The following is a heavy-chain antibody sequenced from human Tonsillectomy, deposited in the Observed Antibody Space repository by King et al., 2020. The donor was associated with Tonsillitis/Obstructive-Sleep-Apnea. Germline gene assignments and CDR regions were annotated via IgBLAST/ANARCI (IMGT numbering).Heavy chain of an antibody. Sequence: VQLQQWGAGLLKPSETLSLTCAVYGGSFSDYYWTWIRQPPGKGLEWSGEINHSGSTNYNPSLKSRVTISVDTSKNQFSLKLSSVTAADTAVYYCASFPATITMVRGVYPPWGQGTLVTVSS. CDR1: GGSFSDYY. J-gene: IGHJ5*02. D-gene: IGHD3-10*01. V-gene: IGHV4-34*01. CDR3: ASFPATITMVRGVYPP. CDR2: INHSGST.